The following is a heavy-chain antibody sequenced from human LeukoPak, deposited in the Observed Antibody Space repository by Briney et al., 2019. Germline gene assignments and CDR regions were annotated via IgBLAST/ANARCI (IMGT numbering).Heavy chain of an antibody. CDR2: ISDSGGST. D-gene: IGHD3-10*01. J-gene: IGHJ4*02. Sequence: GGSLTLSCAASGLTFSNYAMSWVRQPPGKGLEWVSGISDSGGSTYYADSVKGRFIISRDNSKNTLYLQMNSLRAEDTAVYYCSKRGIMIRGVIISGFHKEAYYFDCWGQGTLVTVSS. CDR1: GLTFSNYA. CDR3: SKRGIMIRGVIISGFHKEAYYFDC. V-gene: IGHV3-23*01.